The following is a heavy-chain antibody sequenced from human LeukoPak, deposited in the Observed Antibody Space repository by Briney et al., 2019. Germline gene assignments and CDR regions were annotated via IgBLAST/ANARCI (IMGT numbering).Heavy chain of an antibody. V-gene: IGHV3-74*01. CDR1: GFTFSNYV. CDR3: ARVELVRDIGMDV. D-gene: IGHD6-6*01. Sequence: LPGGSLRLSCAASGFTFSNYVMGWVRQDPGKGLVWVSRINSDGSSTSYADSVKGRFTISRDNAKNTLYLQMNSLRAEDTAVYYCARVELVRDIGMDVWGQGTTVTVSS. CDR2: INSDGSST. J-gene: IGHJ6*02.